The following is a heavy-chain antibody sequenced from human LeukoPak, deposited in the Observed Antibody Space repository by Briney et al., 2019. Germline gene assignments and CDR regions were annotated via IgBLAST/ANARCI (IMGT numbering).Heavy chain of an antibody. CDR2: ICSVADT. J-gene: IGHJ4*02. D-gene: IGHD6-19*01. CDR3: ARVRESSGYSLDY. CDR1: GFRFSRHV. V-gene: IGHV3-13*01. Sequence: GGSLRLSCAASGFRFSRHVKHWVRQPTKEGLQWVSLICSVADTDYPGSVKGRFTISRDNAKNSLYLQMNSLRAEDTAVYYCARVRESSGYSLDYWGQGTLVTVSS.